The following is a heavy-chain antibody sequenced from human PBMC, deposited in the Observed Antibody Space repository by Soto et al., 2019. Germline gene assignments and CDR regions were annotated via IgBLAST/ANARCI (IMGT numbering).Heavy chain of an antibody. CDR1: GFTFSGYA. CDR2: IHGGGNSA. CDR3: AKKRGRVTTSWHFDH. D-gene: IGHD4-17*01. Sequence: EVQLLESGGALVQPGRSLRLSCAASGFTFSGYAMSWVRQAPGKGLEWVSVIHGGGNSAYYADSVKGRFSISRDTANTALYLQLSSPRGEATAVYYCAKKRGRVTTSWHFDHWGERTLVSVSS. V-gene: IGHV3-23*01. J-gene: IGHJ4*02.